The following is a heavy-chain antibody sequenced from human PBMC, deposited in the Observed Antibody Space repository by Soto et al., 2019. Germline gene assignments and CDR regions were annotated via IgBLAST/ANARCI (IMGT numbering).Heavy chain of an antibody. CDR3: AKDHTVVIRDAFDI. V-gene: IGHV3-23*01. D-gene: IGHD3-22*01. CDR1: GFTFSSYT. CDR2: ISDSGTGT. Sequence: EVQILESGGGLVQPGGSLRLSCAASGFTFSSYTMYWVRQAPGKGLAWVSGISDSGTGTYYADSVKGRFTISRDNSKNTVYLQMKSLRAEDTAVYYCAKDHTVVIRDAFDIWGQGTMVNVSS. J-gene: IGHJ3*02.